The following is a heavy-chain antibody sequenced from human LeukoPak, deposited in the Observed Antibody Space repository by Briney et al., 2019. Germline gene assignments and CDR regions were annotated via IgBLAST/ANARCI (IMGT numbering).Heavy chain of an antibody. D-gene: IGHD5-12*01. CDR3: ARRAATSSPLYYYGMDV. V-gene: IGHV4-59*08. Sequence: SQTLSLTCTVSVGSISSYYWTWIRQPPGKGLEWIGYIFVSGSTNYSPSLTSRVTISLDTSKNQFSLTLSSVTAADTAVYYCARRAATSSPLYYYGMDVWGQGTAVTVYS. CDR1: VGSISSYY. CDR2: IFVSGST. J-gene: IGHJ6*02.